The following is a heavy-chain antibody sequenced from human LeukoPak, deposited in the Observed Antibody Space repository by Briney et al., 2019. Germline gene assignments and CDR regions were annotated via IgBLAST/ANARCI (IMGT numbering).Heavy chain of an antibody. Sequence: PSETLSLTCAVYGGSFSGYYWSWLRQPPGKGLEWIGEINHSGSTNYNPSLKSRVTISVDTSKKQFSLKLSSVTAADTALYYCARGAEIVVVPAAHRLYYFDYWGQGTLVTVSS. J-gene: IGHJ4*02. CDR2: INHSGST. V-gene: IGHV4-34*01. CDR3: ARGAEIVVVPAAHRLYYFDY. CDR1: GGSFSGYY. D-gene: IGHD2-2*01.